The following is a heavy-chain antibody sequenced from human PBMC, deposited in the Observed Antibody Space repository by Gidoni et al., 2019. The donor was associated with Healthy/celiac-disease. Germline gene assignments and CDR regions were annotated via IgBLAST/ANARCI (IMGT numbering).Heavy chain of an antibody. J-gene: IGHJ4*02. CDR3: AHVYLRGFTAAPYFDS. Sequence: QITLRESGPTLVKPRQTLTLTCSLSGFSLSSNGVGVGWIRQPPGKALEWLAIIYYDNDDRYSPSLETRLTITKDTSKNEVVLTMTNMDPVDTATYYCAHVYLRGFTAAPYFDSWGQGIQVTVSS. D-gene: IGHD2-2*01. CDR2: IYYDNDD. CDR1: GFSLSSNGVG. V-gene: IGHV2-5*02.